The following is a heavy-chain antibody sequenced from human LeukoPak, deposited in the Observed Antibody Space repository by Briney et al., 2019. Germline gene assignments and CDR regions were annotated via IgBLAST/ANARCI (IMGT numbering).Heavy chain of an antibody. V-gene: IGHV3-48*04. CDR1: GFTFSSYS. CDR3: ARDRSDYETDAFDI. Sequence: GGSLRLSCAASGFTFSSYSMNWVRQAPGKGLEWVSYISSSSSTIYYADSVKGRFTISRDNAKNSLYLQMNSLRAEDTAVYYCARDRSDYETDAFDIWGQGTMVTVSS. J-gene: IGHJ3*02. D-gene: IGHD5-12*01. CDR2: ISSSSSTI.